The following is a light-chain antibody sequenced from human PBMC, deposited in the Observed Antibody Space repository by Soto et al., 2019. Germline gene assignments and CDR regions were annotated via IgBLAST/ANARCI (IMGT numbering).Light chain of an antibody. Sequence: EIVLTQSPATLSLSPGERATLSCRASPSVSSYLAWYQQKAGQAPRLLIYDASNRATCIPARFSGSGSGPDFTLTISSLEPEDFAVYYCQQRSTWTLTFGQGTKLELK. V-gene: IGKV3-11*01. CDR1: PSVSSY. J-gene: IGKJ1*01. CDR3: QQRSTWTLT. CDR2: DAS.